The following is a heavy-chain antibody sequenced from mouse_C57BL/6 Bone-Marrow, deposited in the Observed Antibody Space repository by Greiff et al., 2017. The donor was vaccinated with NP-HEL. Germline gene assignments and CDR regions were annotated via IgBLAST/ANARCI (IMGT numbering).Heavy chain of an antibody. D-gene: IGHD1-1*01. V-gene: IGHV1-72*01. Sequence: QVQLQQPGAELVKPGASVKLSCTASGYTFTSYLMHWVTQRPGRGLEWIGRIDPNSGGTKYNEKFKSKATLTVDKPSSTAYMQLNSLTSEDSAVYYCARYYYGSSSFDYWCQGTTLTVSS. CDR3: ARYYYGSSSFDY. CDR1: GYTFTSYL. J-gene: IGHJ2*01. CDR2: IDPNSGGT.